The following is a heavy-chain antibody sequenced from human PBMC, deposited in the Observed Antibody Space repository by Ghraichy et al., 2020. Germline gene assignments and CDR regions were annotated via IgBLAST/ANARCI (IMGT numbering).Heavy chain of an antibody. V-gene: IGHV3-23*01. Sequence: GALRLSCAASRFNFSNYAMTWVRQAPGKGLEWVSAISGSGGSTYYADSGKGRFTISRDNSKNTLYLQMNSLRAEDTSVYYCAKLFPRIVVVPAAGMDVWGQGTTVTVSS. D-gene: IGHD2-2*01. CDR1: RFNFSNYA. CDR2: ISGSGGST. J-gene: IGHJ6*02. CDR3: AKLFPRIVVVPAAGMDV.